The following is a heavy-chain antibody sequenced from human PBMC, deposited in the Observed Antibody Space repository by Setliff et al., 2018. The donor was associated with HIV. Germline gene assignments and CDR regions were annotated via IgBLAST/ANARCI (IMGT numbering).Heavy chain of an antibody. CDR2: IHHTGST. V-gene: IGHV4-59*02. CDR1: DDSVSTFY. Sequence: LSLTCTVSDDSVSTFYWNWIRQPPGKGLEWIGFIHHTGSTVSNPSLTSRVTILMDLSRNQLSLHLASVTTADTAVYFCAPGEGVASTYYHDWGQGTQVTVS. D-gene: IGHD3-3*01. J-gene: IGHJ4*01. CDR3: APGEGVASTYYHD.